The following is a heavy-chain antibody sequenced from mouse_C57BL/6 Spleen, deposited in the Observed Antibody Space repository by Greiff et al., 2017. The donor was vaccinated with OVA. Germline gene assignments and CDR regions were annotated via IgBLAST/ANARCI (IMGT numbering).Heavy chain of an antibody. CDR2: IDPSDSYT. Sequence: VQLQQPGAELVKPGASVKLSCKASGYTFTSYWMQWVKQRPGQGLEWIGEIDPSDSYTNYNQKFKGKATLTVDTSSSTAYMQLSSLTSEDSAVYYCARSEFYYYGSSYVREAMDYWGQGTSVTVSS. J-gene: IGHJ4*01. CDR3: ARSEFYYYGSSYVREAMDY. CDR1: GYTFTSYW. V-gene: IGHV1-50*01. D-gene: IGHD1-1*01.